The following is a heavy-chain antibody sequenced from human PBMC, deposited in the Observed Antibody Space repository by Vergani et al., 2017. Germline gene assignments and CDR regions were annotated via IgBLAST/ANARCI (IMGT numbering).Heavy chain of an antibody. V-gene: IGHV4-59*01. CDR2: IYYSGST. CDR3: ARDAPPACSSTSCYTRWFDP. J-gene: IGHJ5*02. CDR1: GGSISSYY. D-gene: IGHD2-2*02. Sequence: QVQLQESGPGLVKPSETLSLTCTVSGGSISSYYWSWIRQPPGKGLEWIGYIYYSGSTNYNPSLKSRVTISVATPKNQFSRKLSSVTAADTAVYYCARDAPPACSSTSCYTRWFDPWGQGTLVTVSS.